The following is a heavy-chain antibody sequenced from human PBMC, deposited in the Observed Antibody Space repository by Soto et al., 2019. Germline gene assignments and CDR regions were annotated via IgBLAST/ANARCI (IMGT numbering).Heavy chain of an antibody. V-gene: IGHV3-9*01. D-gene: IGHD3-16*02. CDR3: VKDRYDYIAGSYLFDQ. Sequence: EVQLLESGGGLVQPGRSLRLSCAASGFPLDDYAMHWVRQAPGKGLEWVSGISWNSGRVEYADSVKGRFTVSRDNAKNSLYVEMNSLRAEDTALYYCVKDRYDYIAGSYLFDQWGQGTLVTVSS. CDR1: GFPLDDYA. J-gene: IGHJ4*02. CDR2: ISWNSGRV.